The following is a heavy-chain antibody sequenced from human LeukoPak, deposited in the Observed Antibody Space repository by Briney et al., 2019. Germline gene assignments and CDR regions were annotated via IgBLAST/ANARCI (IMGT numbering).Heavy chain of an antibody. CDR3: ARHRPGIAVAGMEDYFDY. CDR1: GFTFSSYS. J-gene: IGHJ4*02. D-gene: IGHD6-19*01. V-gene: IGHV3-21*01. Sequence: SGGSLRLSCAASGFTFSSYSMNWVRQAPGKGLEWVSSISSSSSYIYYADSVKGRFTISRDNAKNSLYLQMNSLRAEDTAVYYCARHRPGIAVAGMEDYFDYWGQGTLVTVSS. CDR2: ISSSSSYI.